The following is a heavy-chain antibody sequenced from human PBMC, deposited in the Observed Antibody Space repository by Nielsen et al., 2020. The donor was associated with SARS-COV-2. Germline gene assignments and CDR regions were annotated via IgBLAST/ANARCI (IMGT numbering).Heavy chain of an antibody. J-gene: IGHJ1*01. CDR2: ISYDGRNQ. Sequence: GESLKISCAASGFTFNEYGMHWVRQAPGQGLEWVAVISYDGRNQEYRDSVRGRFTISRDNSRDTLYLQMNSLKPEDTAIYFCAKMSPPGIAVGTAEYFQHWGQGTLVTVSS. CDR1: GFTFNEYG. D-gene: IGHD6-19*01. V-gene: IGHV3-30*18. CDR3: AKMSPPGIAVGTAEYFQH.